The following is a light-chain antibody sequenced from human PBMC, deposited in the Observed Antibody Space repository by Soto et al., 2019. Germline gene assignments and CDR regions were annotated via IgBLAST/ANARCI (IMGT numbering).Light chain of an antibody. CDR2: SNN. CDR1: SANIGNNY. CDR3: VSWDDSLSGLV. J-gene: IGLJ1*01. Sequence: ALTQQPSASGTPGHRVTICCSGRSANIGNNYVCWYQQLPGTAPKLLIYSNNQRPSVVPDRFSGSKSGTSASLAISGLRSEDEADYYCVSWDDSLSGLVFGTGTKVTVL. V-gene: IGLV1-47*02.